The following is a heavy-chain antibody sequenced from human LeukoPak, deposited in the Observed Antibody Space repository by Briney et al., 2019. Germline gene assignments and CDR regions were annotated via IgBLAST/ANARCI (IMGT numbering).Heavy chain of an antibody. CDR1: GGSISSSNYY. D-gene: IGHD4-23*01. CDR3: ARMTSVVD. J-gene: IGHJ4*02. Sequence: SETLSLTCTVSGGSISSSNYYWGWIRQPPGKGLEWIGSIYYSGSTYYNPSLNSRFTISVDTSKNQFSLKLSSVTAADTAVYYCARMTSVVDWGQGTLVTVSS. V-gene: IGHV4-39*01. CDR2: IYYSGST.